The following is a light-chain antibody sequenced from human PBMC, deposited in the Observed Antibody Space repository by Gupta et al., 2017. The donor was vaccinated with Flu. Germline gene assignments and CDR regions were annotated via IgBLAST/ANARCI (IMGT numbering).Light chain of an antibody. CDR3: QKRSNWPPYT. CDR2: DAS. Sequence: ESVLTHSLATLSVSLAERATLSCRASQSVGAYLAWYQQKPGQPPRLLIYDASNRATGIPARFSGSGSGTDYTLTISSLEPEDFAVYYCQKRSNWPPYTFGQGTRLEI. CDR1: QSVGAY. J-gene: IGKJ2*01. V-gene: IGKV3-11*01.